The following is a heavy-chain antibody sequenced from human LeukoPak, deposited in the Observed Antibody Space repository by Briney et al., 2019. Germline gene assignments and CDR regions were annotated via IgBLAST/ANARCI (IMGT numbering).Heavy chain of an antibody. D-gene: IGHD6-19*01. J-gene: IGHJ4*02. CDR2: ISSSSSYI. CDR1: GFTFSSYS. V-gene: IGHV3-21*01. Sequence: GGSLRLSCAASGFTFSSYSMNWVRQAPGEGLEWVSSISSSSSYIYYADSVKGRFTISRDNAKNSLYLQMNSLRAEDTAVYYCARLNSSGWYGFDYWGQGTLVTVSS. CDR3: ARLNSSGWYGFDY.